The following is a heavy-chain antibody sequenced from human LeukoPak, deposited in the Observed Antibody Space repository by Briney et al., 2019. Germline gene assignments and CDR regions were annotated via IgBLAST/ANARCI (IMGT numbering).Heavy chain of an antibody. J-gene: IGHJ5*02. D-gene: IGHD3-10*01. Sequence: GGSLRLSCAASGFTFSSYAMSWVRQAPGKGLEWVSAISGSGGSTYYADSVKGRFTISRDNSKNTLYLQMNSLRAEDTAVYYCVRDRGSGSYSGWLDPWGQGTLVTVSS. CDR1: GFTFSSYA. CDR3: VRDRGSGSYSGWLDP. CDR2: ISGSGGST. V-gene: IGHV3-23*01.